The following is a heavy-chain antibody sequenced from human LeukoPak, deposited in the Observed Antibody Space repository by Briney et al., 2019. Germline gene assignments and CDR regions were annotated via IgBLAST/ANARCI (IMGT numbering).Heavy chain of an antibody. CDR3: TTAGGSSSLDAFDI. J-gene: IGHJ3*02. V-gene: IGHV3-15*01. D-gene: IGHD6-19*01. CDR1: GFTFSDYY. CDR2: IKSKIDGGTT. Sequence: PGGSLRLSCAASGFTFSDYYMSWIRQAPGKGLEWVGRIKSKIDGGTTDNAAPVKGRFTISRDDSKNTLYLQMNSLKTEDTAVYYCTTAGGSSSLDAFDIWGQGTMVTVSS.